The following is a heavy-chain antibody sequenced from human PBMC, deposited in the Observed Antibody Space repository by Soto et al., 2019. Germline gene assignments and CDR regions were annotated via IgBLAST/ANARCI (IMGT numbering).Heavy chain of an antibody. V-gene: IGHV4-31*03. Sequence: SETLSLTCTVSGGSISSGGYYWSWIRQHPGKGLEWIGYIYYSGSTYYNPSLKSRVTISADTSKNQFSLKLSSVTAADTAVYYCARGAGSYGSEYYFDYWGQGTLVTVSS. CDR3: ARGAGSYGSEYYFDY. D-gene: IGHD5-18*01. CDR1: GGSISSGGYY. CDR2: IYYSGST. J-gene: IGHJ4*02.